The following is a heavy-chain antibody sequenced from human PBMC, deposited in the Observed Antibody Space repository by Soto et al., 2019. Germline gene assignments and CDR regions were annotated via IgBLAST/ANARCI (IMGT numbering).Heavy chain of an antibody. D-gene: IGHD2-2*01. CDR1: GGSISSYY. V-gene: IGHV4-59*01. CDR3: ARVQAHYCSSTSCYFHYYYGMDV. J-gene: IGHJ6*02. CDR2: IYYSGST. Sequence: SETLSLTCTVSGGSISSYYWSWIRQPPGKGLEWIGYIYYSGSTNYNPSLKSRVTISVDTSKNQFSLKLSSVTAADTAVYYCARVQAHYCSSTSCYFHYYYGMDVWGQGTTVTVSS.